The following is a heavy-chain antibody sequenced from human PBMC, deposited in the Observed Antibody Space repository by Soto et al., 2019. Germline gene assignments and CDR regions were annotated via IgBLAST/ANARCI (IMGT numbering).Heavy chain of an antibody. CDR2: IIPIFGTA. Sequence: QVQLVQSGAAVKKPGSSVKVSCKASVGTFSSYAISWVRQAPGQGLEWMGGIIPIFGTANYAQKFQGRVTITADESTSTAYMELSSLRSEDTAVYYCAGRPGEQHPDAFDIWGQGTMVTVSS. CDR1: VGTFSSYA. V-gene: IGHV1-69*12. CDR3: AGRPGEQHPDAFDI. D-gene: IGHD6-13*01. J-gene: IGHJ3*02.